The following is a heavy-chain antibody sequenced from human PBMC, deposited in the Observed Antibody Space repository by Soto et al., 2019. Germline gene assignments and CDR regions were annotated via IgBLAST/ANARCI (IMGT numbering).Heavy chain of an antibody. CDR1: GYTLTELS. CDR2: FDPEDGET. CDR3: ATGPASLTDPEYFQH. D-gene: IGHD2-2*01. J-gene: IGHJ1*01. V-gene: IGHV1-24*01. Sequence: GASVKVSCKVSGYTLTELSMHWVRQAPGKGLEWMGGFDPEDGETIYAQKFQGRVTMTEDTSTDTAYMELSSLRSEDTAVYYCATGPASLTDPEYFQHWGQGTLVTVSS.